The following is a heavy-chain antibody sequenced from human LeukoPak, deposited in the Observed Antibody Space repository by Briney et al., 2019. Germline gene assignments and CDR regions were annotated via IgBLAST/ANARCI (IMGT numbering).Heavy chain of an antibody. J-gene: IGHJ3*02. CDR2: MFYSGTT. CDR1: GDSISSSSYY. Sequence: SETLSLTCTVSGDSISSSSYYWGWIRQSPGKGLEWIGSMFYSGTTYYNPSLKSRVAISVDRSKNQFSLKLSSVTAADTAVYYCARGYDSSLDIWGQGTMVTVSS. D-gene: IGHD3-22*01. CDR3: ARGYDSSLDI. V-gene: IGHV4-39*07.